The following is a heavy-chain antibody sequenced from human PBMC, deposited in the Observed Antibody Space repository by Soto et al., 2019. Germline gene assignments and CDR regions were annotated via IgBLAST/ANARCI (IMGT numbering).Heavy chain of an antibody. CDR2: RHTNWVS. Sequence: QVQLQESGPGLVKPSETLSLTCTVSGESIVTSYWSWIRHPPGKGLEGIGYRHTNWVSNDNPSLKRRATTSLDTPRNHDSLKLTSVTAADTAVYYCARDNYGAGMDVWGQGTTVVVSS. J-gene: IGHJ6*02. D-gene: IGHD3-16*01. V-gene: IGHV4-4*08. CDR1: GESIVTSY. CDR3: ARDNYGAGMDV.